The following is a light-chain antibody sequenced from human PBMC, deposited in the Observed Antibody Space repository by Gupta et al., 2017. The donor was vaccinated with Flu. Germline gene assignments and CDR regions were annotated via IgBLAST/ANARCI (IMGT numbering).Light chain of an antibody. Sequence: DIQMTQSPASLSASVGDRVTINCRASDNINTYLNWYQQKPGKAPKLLVYAAASVQGGVPSRFRGSGSGTDFTLTIDSLQPEDVATYYCQQSHLTPRTFGQGTKLQMK. CDR1: DNINTY. V-gene: IGKV1-39*01. CDR2: AAA. CDR3: QQSHLTPRT. J-gene: IGKJ2*01.